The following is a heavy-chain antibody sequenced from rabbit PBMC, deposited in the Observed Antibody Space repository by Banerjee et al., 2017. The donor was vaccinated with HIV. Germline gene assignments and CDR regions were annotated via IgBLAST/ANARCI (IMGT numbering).Heavy chain of an antibody. CDR1: GFSFSSSYW. D-gene: IGHD4-1*01. CDR3: ARDLAGVIGWNFGL. Sequence: QEQLVESGGGLVQPEGSLTLTCTASGFSFSSSYWICWVRQAPGKGLEWIACIYGGSSGSSYYASWAKGRFTISKTSSTTVTLQMTSLTAADTATYFCARDLAGVIGWNFGLWGQGTLVTVS. V-gene: IGHV1S45*01. CDR2: IYGGSSGSS. J-gene: IGHJ3*01.